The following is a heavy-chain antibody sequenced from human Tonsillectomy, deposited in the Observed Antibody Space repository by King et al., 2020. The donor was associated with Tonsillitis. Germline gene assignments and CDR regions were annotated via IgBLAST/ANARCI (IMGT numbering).Heavy chain of an antibody. V-gene: IGHV4-30-4*01. Sequence: VQLQESGPGLVKPSQTLSLTCTVSGGSISSGDYFLSWIRQPPGKGLEWIGYIYYRGSTYYNPSLSSRVTISVDTSKNQFSLKLSSVPAADTAVYYCASIHYYDFLDYWGQGTLVTVSS. D-gene: IGHD3-22*01. CDR1: GGSISSGDYF. J-gene: IGHJ4*02. CDR3: ASIHYYDFLDY. CDR2: IYYRGST.